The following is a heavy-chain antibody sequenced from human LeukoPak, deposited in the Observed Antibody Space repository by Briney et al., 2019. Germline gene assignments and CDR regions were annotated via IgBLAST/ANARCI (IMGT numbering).Heavy chain of an antibody. V-gene: IGHV1-2*04. CDR1: GYTFTGYY. D-gene: IGHD3-10*01. Sequence: VASVKVSCKASGYTFTGYYLHWIRQAPGQGPEGMGRINPNTGGTNYAQKFQGWVTMTRDTSIGTAYLDLGKLKSDDTAVYYCARDAGIWFGEANYGVDVWGKGTTVTVSS. J-gene: IGHJ6*04. CDR2: INPNTGGT. CDR3: ARDAGIWFGEANYGVDV.